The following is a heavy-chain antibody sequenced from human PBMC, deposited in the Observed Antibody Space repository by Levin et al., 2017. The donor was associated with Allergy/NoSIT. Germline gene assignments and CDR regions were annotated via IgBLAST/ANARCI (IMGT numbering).Heavy chain of an antibody. CDR3: ARARIGAVTGLFDC. J-gene: IGHJ4*02. CDR2: ISYTGTT. CDR1: GGSVRTGDYY. D-gene: IGHD6-19*01. Sequence: SETLSLTCTVSGGSVRTGDYYWGWIRQHPGKGLEWIGYISYTGTTFYNPSLKIRVTILVDTSNNQFSLRLSSVTAADTAVYHCARARIGAVTGLFDCWGQGTLVAVSS. V-gene: IGHV4-31*03.